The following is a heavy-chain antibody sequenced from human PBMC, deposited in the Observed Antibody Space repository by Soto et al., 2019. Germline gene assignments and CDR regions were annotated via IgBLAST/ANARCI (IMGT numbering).Heavy chain of an antibody. D-gene: IGHD4-17*01. CDR1: GFTFSSYG. V-gene: IGHV3-33*01. J-gene: IGHJ6*02. CDR2: IWYDGSNK. Sequence: SLRLSCAASGFTFSSYGMHWVRQAPGKGLEWVAVIWYDGSNKYYADSVKGRFTISRDNSKNTLYLQMNSLRAEDTAVYYCAREHYGDYPYGMDVWGQGTTVTVSS. CDR3: AREHYGDYPYGMDV.